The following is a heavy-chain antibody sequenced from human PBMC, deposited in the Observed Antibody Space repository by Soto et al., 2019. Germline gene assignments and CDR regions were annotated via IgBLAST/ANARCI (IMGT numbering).Heavy chain of an antibody. CDR3: ARDSHYDILTGYSRNAFDM. D-gene: IGHD3-9*01. V-gene: IGHV1-2*02. CDR2: INPNSGGT. Sequence: GASVKVSCKTSGYSFAGHYLHWFRQAPGQGLDWMGWINPNSGGTIYAQRFQGRVTKTRDTSISTAYMVLTSLRSDDTAVYYCARDSHYDILTGYSRNAFDMWGRGAVVTVSS. CDR1: GYSFAGHY. J-gene: IGHJ3*02.